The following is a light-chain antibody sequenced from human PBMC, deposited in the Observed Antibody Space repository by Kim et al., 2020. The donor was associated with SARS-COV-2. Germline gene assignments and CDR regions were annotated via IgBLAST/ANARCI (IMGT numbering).Light chain of an antibody. CDR1: QDVSNY. CDR2: AAI. V-gene: IGKV1-27*01. Sequence: DFQMTQSPSSLSASVGDSVTITCRASQDVSNYVAWYQHKPGKAPKLLIFAAITLHSGVPSRFEGEGSGTDFTLAITNLQPEDAASYYCHKYNSAPLTFGGGTKVDIK. J-gene: IGKJ4*01. CDR3: HKYNSAPLT.